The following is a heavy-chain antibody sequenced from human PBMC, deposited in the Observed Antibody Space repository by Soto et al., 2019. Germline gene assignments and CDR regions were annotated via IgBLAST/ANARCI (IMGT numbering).Heavy chain of an antibody. Sequence: QVQLQESGPGLVKPSQTLSLACTVSGGSISSGGYYWSWIRQHPGKGLEWIGYIYYLGSTYYNPSLKSRFTISVDTSKKQFSLKLSSVPAADTAVYYCARFYMVRGVMSAFDIWGQGTMVTVSS. CDR1: GGSISSGGYY. V-gene: IGHV4-31*03. CDR3: ARFYMVRGVMSAFDI. D-gene: IGHD3-10*01. J-gene: IGHJ3*02. CDR2: IYYLGST.